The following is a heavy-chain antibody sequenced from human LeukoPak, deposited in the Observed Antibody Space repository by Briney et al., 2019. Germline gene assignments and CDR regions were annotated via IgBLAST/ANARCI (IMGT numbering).Heavy chain of an antibody. D-gene: IGHD4-17*01. CDR1: GFTFSTYS. Sequence: TGGSLRLSCAASGFTFSTYSMNWVRQAPGKGLEWVSSISSSSTYIYYADSVKGRFTISRDNAKNSLYLQMNSLRAEDTAVYYCGTWTTVAYYFDYWGQGTLVTVSS. CDR2: ISSSSTYI. CDR3: GTWTTVAYYFDY. J-gene: IGHJ4*02. V-gene: IGHV3-21*06.